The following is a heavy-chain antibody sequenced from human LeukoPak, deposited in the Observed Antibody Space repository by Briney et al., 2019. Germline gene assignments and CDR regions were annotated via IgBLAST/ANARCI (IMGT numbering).Heavy chain of an antibody. Sequence: GGSLRLSCAASGFTFSSYAMSWVRQAPGKGLEWVSAISGSGGSTYYADSVKGRFTISRDNSKNTLYLQMNSLRAEDTAVYYCARIVGATPSYFDYWGQGTLVTVSS. J-gene: IGHJ4*02. CDR1: GFTFSSYA. CDR3: ARIVGATPSYFDY. V-gene: IGHV3-23*01. D-gene: IGHD1-26*01. CDR2: ISGSGGST.